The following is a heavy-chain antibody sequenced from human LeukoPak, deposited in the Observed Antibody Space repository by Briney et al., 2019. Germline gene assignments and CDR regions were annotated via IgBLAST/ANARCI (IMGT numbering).Heavy chain of an antibody. CDR1: GFTFSSYW. V-gene: IGHV3-7*01. J-gene: IGHJ4*02. CDR3: ARGSKSVYGSGSYEFDY. D-gene: IGHD3-10*01. CDR2: IKQDGSEK. Sequence: GGSLRLSCAASGFTFSSYWMSWVRQAPGKGLEWVANIKQDGSEKYYVDSVKGRFTISRDNAKNSLYLQMNSLRAEDTAVYYCARGSKSVYGSGSYEFDYWGQGTLVTVSS.